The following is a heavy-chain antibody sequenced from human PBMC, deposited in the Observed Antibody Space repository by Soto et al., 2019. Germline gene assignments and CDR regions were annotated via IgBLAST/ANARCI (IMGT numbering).Heavy chain of an antibody. CDR1: GFTFTAYP. J-gene: IGHJ4*02. V-gene: IGHV3-30-3*01. D-gene: IGHD1-1*01. CDR2: ISYDETTK. CDR3: VRETSPMGTFDF. Sequence: ESGGGVVQPGRSLRLSCEASGFTFTAYPIHWVRQAPGQGLEWVAVISYDETTKYYADSVKGRFTISRDNSQNTLFLQMNSLKPEDTAVYYCVRETSPMGTFDFWGQGTLVTASS.